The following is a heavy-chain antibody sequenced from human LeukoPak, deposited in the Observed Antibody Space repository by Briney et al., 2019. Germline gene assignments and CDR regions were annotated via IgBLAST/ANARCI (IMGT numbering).Heavy chain of an antibody. J-gene: IGHJ4*02. CDR3: AREVSSVGANYFDY. Sequence: ASVKVSCKASGGTFSSYAISWVRQAPGQRLEWMGWINGENGNTKYSQELRGRVTFTSDSPATTVYMELSSLRSEDVAVYYCAREVSSVGANYFDYWGQGTLVTVSS. CDR2: INGENGNT. V-gene: IGHV1-3*03. D-gene: IGHD3-10*01. CDR1: GGTFSSYA.